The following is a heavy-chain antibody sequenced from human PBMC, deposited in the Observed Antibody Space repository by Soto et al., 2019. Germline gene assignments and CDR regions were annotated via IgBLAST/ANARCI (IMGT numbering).Heavy chain of an antibody. V-gene: IGHV1-69*06. CDR3: ARGWETVGSTTAFAY. CDR1: GGTFSKYG. CDR2: IIPMFVTP. J-gene: IGHJ4*02. Sequence: QVQLVQSGAEVKKPGSSVKVSCKASGGTFSKYGISWVRQAPGQGLEWMGGIIPMFVTPNYAQRFQGRVTITADKSTSTASMEVRNLKSDDTAVYYCARGWETVGSTTAFAYWGQGTLVTVSS. D-gene: IGHD1-26*01.